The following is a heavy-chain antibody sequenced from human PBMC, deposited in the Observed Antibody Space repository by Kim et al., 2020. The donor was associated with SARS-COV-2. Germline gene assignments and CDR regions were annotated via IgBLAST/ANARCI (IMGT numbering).Heavy chain of an antibody. CDR3: ARDRFKSSYYYGSGSYYTY. J-gene: IGHJ4*02. V-gene: IGHV4-38-2*02. Sequence: SETLSLTCTVSGYSISSGYYWGWIRQPPGKGLEWIGSIYHSGSTYYNPSLKSRVTISVDTSKNQFSLKLSSVTAADTAVYYCARDRFKSSYYYGSGSYYTYWGQGTLVTVSS. CDR2: IYHSGST. D-gene: IGHD3-10*01. CDR1: GYSISSGYY.